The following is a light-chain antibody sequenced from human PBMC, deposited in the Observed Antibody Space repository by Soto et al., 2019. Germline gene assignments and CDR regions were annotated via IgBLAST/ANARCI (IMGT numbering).Light chain of an antibody. CDR1: ETISTN. V-gene: IGKV3-15*01. Sequence: EIVLTQSPATLSVSPGERATLSCRATETISTNLAWFQRKPGQPPRLLIYGSSTRATGVPGSFSGSGSGTEFTLTITSLQSEDFAVYYCQQYNEWPITFGQGTRLEIK. CDR3: QQYNEWPIT. J-gene: IGKJ5*01. CDR2: GSS.